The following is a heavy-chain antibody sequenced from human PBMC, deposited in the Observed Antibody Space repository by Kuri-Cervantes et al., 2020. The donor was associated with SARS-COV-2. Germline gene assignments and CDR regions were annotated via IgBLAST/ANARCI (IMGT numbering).Heavy chain of an antibody. CDR3: ARGTSTFRVITTPFDY. J-gene: IGHJ4*02. CDR2: INHTGST. Sequence: GSLRLSCAVYGGSFSGYYWSWIRQLPGKGLEWIGEINHTGSTNYTPSLKSRVTIAVDKSKSQFSLKLSSVTAADSAVYYCARGTSTFRVITTPFDYWGQGTLVTVSS. D-gene: IGHD3-22*01. CDR1: GGSFSGYY. V-gene: IGHV4-34*01.